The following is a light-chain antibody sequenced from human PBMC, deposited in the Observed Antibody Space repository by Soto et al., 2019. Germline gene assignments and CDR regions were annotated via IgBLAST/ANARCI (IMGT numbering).Light chain of an antibody. J-gene: IGLJ1*01. V-gene: IGLV2-14*01. CDR1: SSDVGGYKH. CDR2: EVS. CDR3: NSQRSSGTRV. Sequence: QSVLTQPASVSGSPGQSITISCTGTSSDVGGYKHVSWYQHHPGKAPKLMIYEVSNRPPGVSNRFSGSKSGYTASLTISGLQAEDEADYYCNSQRSSGTRVFGTGTNVTVL.